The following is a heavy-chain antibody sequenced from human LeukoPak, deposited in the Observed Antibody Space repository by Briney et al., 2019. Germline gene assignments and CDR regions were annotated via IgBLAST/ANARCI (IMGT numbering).Heavy chain of an antibody. CDR1: GFTFAEDA. V-gene: IGHV3-23*01. CDR3: AKGGAANRVTTNYFDK. Sequence: GRSQRLSCVASGFTFAEDAMSWARQAPGKGLEWVSAVSGSGGSTYYADSVKGRFTISRNNSKNTLYLQMNSLRAEDTAVYYCAKGGAANRVTTNYFDKSGRGTLVTVSS. CDR2: VSGSGGST. J-gene: IGHJ4*02. D-gene: IGHD4-17*01.